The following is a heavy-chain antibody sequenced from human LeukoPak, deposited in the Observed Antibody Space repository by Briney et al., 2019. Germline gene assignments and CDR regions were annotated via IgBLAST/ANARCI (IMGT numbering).Heavy chain of an antibody. D-gene: IGHD2/OR15-2a*01. Sequence: GGSLRLSCVVSGIILSDHGMHWVRQAPGKGLEWVAFIRHDGSKKYYVDSVKGRFILSRDISKNTLYMQMDSLRPEDTAVYYCAKESFDVYGPRFDYWGQGTQVTVSS. CDR1: GIILSDHG. CDR3: AKESFDVYGPRFDY. V-gene: IGHV3-30*02. CDR2: IRHDGSKK. J-gene: IGHJ4*02.